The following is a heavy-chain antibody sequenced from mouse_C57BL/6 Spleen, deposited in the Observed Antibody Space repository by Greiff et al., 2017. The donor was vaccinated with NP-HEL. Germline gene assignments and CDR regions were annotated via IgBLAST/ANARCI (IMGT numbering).Heavy chain of an antibody. CDR1: DSEVFPIAY. J-gene: IGHJ4*01. CDR3: ARAAYYYGSGYDGYAMDC. V-gene: IGHV15-2*01. CDR2: ILPSIGRT. Sequence: QVQLQQSGSELRSPGSSVKLSCKDFDSEVFPIAYMCWVRQKPGHGFEWIGGILPSIGRTIYGEKFEDKATLDADTLSNTAYVELNSLTSEDSAIYDCARAAYYYGSGYDGYAMDCWGQGTSVTVSS. D-gene: IGHD1-1*01.